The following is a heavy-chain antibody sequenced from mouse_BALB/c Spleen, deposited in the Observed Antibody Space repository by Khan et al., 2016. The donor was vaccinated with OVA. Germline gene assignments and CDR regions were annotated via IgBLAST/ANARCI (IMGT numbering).Heavy chain of an antibody. CDR2: ISSSGST. CDR1: GYSITSGYG. J-gene: IGHJ2*01. CDR3: ARTARIKY. Sequence: VQLQQSGPGLVKPSQSLSLTCTVTGYSITSGYGWNWIRQFPGNKLEWMGYISSSGSTNYNPSLKSRISITRDTSKNQFFLQLNSVTTEDTATYYCARTARIKYWGQGTTLTVSS. V-gene: IGHV3-2*02. D-gene: IGHD1-2*01.